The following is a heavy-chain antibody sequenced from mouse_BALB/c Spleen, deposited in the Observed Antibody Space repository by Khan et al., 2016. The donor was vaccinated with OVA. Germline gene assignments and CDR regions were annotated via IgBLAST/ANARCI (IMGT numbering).Heavy chain of an antibody. CDR3: ARQPYYHYNIMDY. Sequence: QVQLKESGPGLVAPSQSLSITCTISGFSLTNYGLHWVRQPPGKGLEWLVVIWSDGSTTYNSALKSRLTISKDNSKSQVFLKMNSLQTDETAMYFCARQPYYHYNIMDYWGQGTSVTVSS. V-gene: IGHV2-6-1*01. D-gene: IGHD2-10*01. CDR2: IWSDGST. CDR1: GFSLTNYG. J-gene: IGHJ4*01.